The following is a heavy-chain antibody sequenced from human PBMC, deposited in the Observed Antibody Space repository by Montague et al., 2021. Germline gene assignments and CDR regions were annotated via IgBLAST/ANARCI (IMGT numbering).Heavy chain of an antibody. J-gene: IGHJ4*02. CDR2: IFHSGST. CDR1: GYSISSGYY. Sequence: SETLSLTCTVSGYSISSGYYWGWIRQPPGKGLEWIGSIFHSGSTYYNPSLKSRVTISVDTSKNQFSLKLTSVTAADTALYYCARAMEAAPFDYWGQGTLATVSS. CDR3: ARAMEAAPFDY. D-gene: IGHD2-15*01. V-gene: IGHV4-38-2*02.